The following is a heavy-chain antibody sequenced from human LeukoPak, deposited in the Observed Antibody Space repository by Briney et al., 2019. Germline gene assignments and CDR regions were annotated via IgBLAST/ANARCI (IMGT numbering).Heavy chain of an antibody. Sequence: PGGSLRLSCAASGFTFSSYAMSWVRQAPGKGLEWVSAISGSGGSTYYADSVKGRFTISRDNSKNTLYLQMNSLRAEDTAVYYCAKAAPFTPGSREGSSGWYLYYYGMDVWGQGTTVTVSS. J-gene: IGHJ6*02. CDR3: AKAAPFTPGSREGSSGWYLYYYGMDV. V-gene: IGHV3-23*01. CDR1: GFTFSSYA. CDR2: ISGSGGST. D-gene: IGHD6-19*01.